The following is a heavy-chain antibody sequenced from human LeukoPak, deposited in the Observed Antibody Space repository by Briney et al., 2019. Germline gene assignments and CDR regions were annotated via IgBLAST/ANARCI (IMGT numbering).Heavy chain of an antibody. CDR3: AKEGSPMVATTMDV. Sequence: SCKASGYTFTNYALHWVRQAPGKGLEWVAVISYDGSTKYYADSVKGRFTISRDNSKNMLYLQMNSLRAEDTALYYCAKEGSPMVATTMDVWGQGTTVTVSS. D-gene: IGHD5-24*01. CDR2: ISYDGSTK. V-gene: IGHV3-30*04. J-gene: IGHJ6*02. CDR1: GYTFTNYA.